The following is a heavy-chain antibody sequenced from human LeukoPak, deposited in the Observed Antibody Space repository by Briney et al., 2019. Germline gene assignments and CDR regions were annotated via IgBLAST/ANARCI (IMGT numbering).Heavy chain of an antibody. Sequence: PGGSLRLSCAASGFTFDDYAMHWVRQAPGKGLEWVSGISWNSGSIGYADSVEGRFTISRDNAKNSLYLQMNSLRAEDTAVYYCAKDGSDFWSGSTYFDYWGQGTLVTVSS. J-gene: IGHJ4*02. CDR3: AKDGSDFWSGSTYFDY. CDR2: ISWNSGSI. CDR1: GFTFDDYA. D-gene: IGHD3-3*01. V-gene: IGHV3-9*01.